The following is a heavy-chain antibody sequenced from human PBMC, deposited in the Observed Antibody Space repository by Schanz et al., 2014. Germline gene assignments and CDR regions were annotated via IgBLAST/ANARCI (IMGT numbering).Heavy chain of an antibody. V-gene: IGHV1-2*02. J-gene: IGHJ6*02. CDR2: ISAKSGGT. CDR3: ARALFGSGHGDV. Sequence: QVQLVQSGAEVKKPGASVKVSCKASGYTFTDYYIHWVRQAPGQGLEWMGWISAKSGGTNYAQKFQGRVPMTRDTSISTAYMELSRLKSDDTAVYYCARALFGSGHGDVWGQGAAVTVSS. CDR1: GYTFTDYY. D-gene: IGHD3-10*01.